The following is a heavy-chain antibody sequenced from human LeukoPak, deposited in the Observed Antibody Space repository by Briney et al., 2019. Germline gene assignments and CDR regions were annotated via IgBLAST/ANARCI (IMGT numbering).Heavy chain of an antibody. CDR2: INAGNGNT. D-gene: IGHD3-9*01. Sequence: GASVKVSCKATGYTFTSYAMHWVRQAPGQRLEWMGWINAGNGNTKYSQKFQGRVTITRDTSASTAYMGLSSLRSEGTAVYYCARDLNVLRYLDWLSLGYWGQGTLVTVSS. V-gene: IGHV1-3*01. J-gene: IGHJ4*02. CDR1: GYTFTSYA. CDR3: ARDLNVLRYLDWLSLGY.